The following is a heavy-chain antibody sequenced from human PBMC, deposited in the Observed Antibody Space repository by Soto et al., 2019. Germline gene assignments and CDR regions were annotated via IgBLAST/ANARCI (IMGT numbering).Heavy chain of an antibody. D-gene: IGHD1-1*01. CDR3: ARVRNWNERVFDY. V-gene: IGHV4-34*01. CDR2: INHSGST. CDR1: GGSFSGYY. Sequence: QVQLQQWGAGLLKPSETLSLTCAVYGGSFSGYYWSWIRQPPGKGLEWIGEINHSGSTNYNPSLKRRVTISVDTSKNQFSLKLSSVTAADTAVYYCARVRNWNERVFDYWGQGTLVTVSS. J-gene: IGHJ4*02.